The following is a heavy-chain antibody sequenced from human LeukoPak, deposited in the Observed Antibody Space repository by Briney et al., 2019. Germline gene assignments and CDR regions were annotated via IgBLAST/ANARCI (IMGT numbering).Heavy chain of an antibody. D-gene: IGHD3-3*01. V-gene: IGHV3-30*02. CDR1: GFTFSSYG. CDR3: AKVFFWSGYHNNPTAFDI. CDR2: IRYDGSNK. J-gene: IGHJ3*02. Sequence: GGSLRLSCAASGFTFSSYGMHWVRQAPSKGLEWVAFIRYDGSNKYYADSVKGRFTISRDNSKNTLYLQMNSLRAEDTAVYYCAKVFFWSGYHNNPTAFDIWGQGTMVTVSS.